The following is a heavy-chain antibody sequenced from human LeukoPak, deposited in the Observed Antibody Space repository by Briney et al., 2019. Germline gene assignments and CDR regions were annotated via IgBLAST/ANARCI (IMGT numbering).Heavy chain of an antibody. V-gene: IGHV3-30*04. J-gene: IGHJ4*02. Sequence: GGSLRLSCAASGFTFSSYAMHWVRQAPGKGLEWVAVISYDGSNKYYTDSVKGRFTISRDNSKNTLYLQMNSLRAEDTAVYYCARAGDSDYGDYTWAYWGQGTLVTVSS. CDR3: ARAGDSDYGDYTWAY. D-gene: IGHD4-17*01. CDR2: ISYDGSNK. CDR1: GFTFSSYA.